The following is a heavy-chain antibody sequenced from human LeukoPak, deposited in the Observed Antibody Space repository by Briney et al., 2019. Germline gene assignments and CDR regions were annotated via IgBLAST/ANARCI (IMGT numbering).Heavy chain of an antibody. Sequence: GESLKISCKGSGYSFTSYWISWVRQMPGKGLEWMGIIYPGDSDTRYSPSFQGQVTISADKSISTAYLQWSSLKASDTAMYYCARRGFWSGYYDNWFDPWGQGTLVTVSS. CDR2: IYPGDSDT. V-gene: IGHV5-51*01. J-gene: IGHJ5*02. CDR1: GYSFTSYW. D-gene: IGHD3-3*01. CDR3: ARRGFWSGYYDNWFDP.